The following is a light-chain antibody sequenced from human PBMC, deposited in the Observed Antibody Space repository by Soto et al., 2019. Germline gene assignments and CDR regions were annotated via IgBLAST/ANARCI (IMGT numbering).Light chain of an antibody. J-gene: IGKJ2*01. CDR2: AAS. CDR3: LQHNTYPHT. V-gene: IGKV1-17*03. Sequence: DTQMTQSPSAMSASVGDRVTITCRASRDITNYVAWFQQKPGQVPKRLIYAASSLHRGVPSRFSGSGAGTEFTLTISSLQSEDFATYYCLQHNTYPHTFGQGTKLEIK. CDR1: RDITNY.